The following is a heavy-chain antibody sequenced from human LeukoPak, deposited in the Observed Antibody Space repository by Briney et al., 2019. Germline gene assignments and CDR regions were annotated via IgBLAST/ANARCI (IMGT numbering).Heavy chain of an antibody. CDR1: GYTFTSYD. CDR2: MNPNSGNT. Sequence: GASVKVSCKASGYTFTSYDINWVRQATGQGLVWMGWMNPNSGNTGYAQKFQGRVTITRNTSISTAYMELSSLRSEDTAVYYCARADVVVVVPAASYYYYYMDVWGKGTTVTVSS. J-gene: IGHJ6*03. D-gene: IGHD2-2*01. CDR3: ARADVVVVVPAASYYYYYMDV. V-gene: IGHV1-8*03.